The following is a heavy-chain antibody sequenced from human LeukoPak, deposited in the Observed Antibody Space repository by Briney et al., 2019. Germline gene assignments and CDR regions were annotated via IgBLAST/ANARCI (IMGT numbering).Heavy chain of an antibody. D-gene: IGHD2-8*02. J-gene: IGHJ4*02. Sequence: GGSLRLSCAASGFTFSSYWMAWVRQTPGKGLEWVANIKHDASEKYYVDSVKGRFTISRDNAKNSLYLQMNSLRAEDTAVYYCARVGFTSTWYYFDYWGQGTLVTVSS. CDR3: ARVGFTSTWYYFDY. CDR2: IKHDASEK. V-gene: IGHV3-7*01. CDR1: GFTFSSYW.